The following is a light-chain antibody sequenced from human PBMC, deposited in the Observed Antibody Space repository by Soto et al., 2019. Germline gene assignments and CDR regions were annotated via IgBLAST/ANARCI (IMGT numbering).Light chain of an antibody. CDR3: QQRSNWPLIT. V-gene: IGKV3-11*01. J-gene: IGKJ5*01. CDR2: AAS. Sequence: ENVLTQSPASLSLSPGARATLSCRASQSVSKYVAWYQQKPGQAPRLLIYAASNRATGIPARFSGSVSGTDFTLTISSLEPEDFAVYYGQQRSNWPLITFGQGTRLEIK. CDR1: QSVSKY.